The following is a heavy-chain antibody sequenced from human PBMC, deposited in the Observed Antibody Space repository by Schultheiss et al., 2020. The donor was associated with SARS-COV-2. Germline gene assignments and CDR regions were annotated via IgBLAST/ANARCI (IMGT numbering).Heavy chain of an antibody. CDR2: ISGSGATT. J-gene: IGHJ4*02. CDR1: GFPFSGYA. D-gene: IGHD3-16*01. V-gene: IGHV3-23*01. Sequence: GESLKISCAVSGFPFSGYAMSWVRQAPGKGLEWVSTISGSGATTYYADSVKGRFTIARDNSNNTLYLQINSLRAEDTAVYYCARDPLGDNSGGYWGQGTVVTVSS. CDR3: ARDPLGDNSGGY.